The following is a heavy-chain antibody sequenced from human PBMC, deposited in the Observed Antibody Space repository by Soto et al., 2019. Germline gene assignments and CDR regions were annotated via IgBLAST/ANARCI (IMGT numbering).Heavy chain of an antibody. CDR3: AANNWFDP. V-gene: IGHV3-33*01. J-gene: IGHJ5*02. CDR1: GFTFSSYG. CDR2: IWYDGSNK. Sequence: GGSLRLSCAESGFTFSSYGMHWVRQSPGKGLEWVAVIWYDGSNKYYADSVKGRFTISRDNSKNTLYLQMNSLRAEDTAVYYCAANNWFDPWGQGTPVTVSS.